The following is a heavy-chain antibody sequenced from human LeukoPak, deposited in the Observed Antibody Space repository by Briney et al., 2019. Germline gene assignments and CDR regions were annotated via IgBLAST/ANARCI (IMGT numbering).Heavy chain of an antibody. CDR1: GFTLTTYA. CDR2: ISTSSSYI. D-gene: IGHD6-6*01. CDR3: ARGSSNIAARNNWFDP. J-gene: IGHJ5*02. Sequence: GGSLRLSCAVSGFTLTTYAMSWVRQAPGKGLEWVSSISTSSSYINYADSVKGRFTISRDNAKNSLYLQMNSLRAEDTAVYYCARGSSNIAARNNWFDPWGQGTVVTVSS. V-gene: IGHV3-21*01.